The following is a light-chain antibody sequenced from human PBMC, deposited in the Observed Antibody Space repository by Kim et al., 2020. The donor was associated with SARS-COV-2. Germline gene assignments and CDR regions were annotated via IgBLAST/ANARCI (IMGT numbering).Light chain of an antibody. Sequence: SSALTQDPAMSVALGQTVRITCQGDSLRDYYASWYHQRAGQAPVLVAYGKHNRPSGIPARFSGSNSRDTASLTISGAQAEDEADYYCSSRDSNGDHVLFG. CDR2: GKH. V-gene: IGLV3-19*01. CDR1: SLRDYY. CDR3: SSRDSNGDHVL. J-gene: IGLJ2*01.